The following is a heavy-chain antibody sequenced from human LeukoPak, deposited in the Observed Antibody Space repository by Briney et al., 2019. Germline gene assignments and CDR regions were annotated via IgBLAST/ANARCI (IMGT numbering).Heavy chain of an antibody. CDR2: INHSGST. CDR3: ASRHPAASGTPFDP. D-gene: IGHD1-14*01. CDR1: GGSFSGYY. Sequence: PSETLSLTCAVYGGSFSGYYWSWIRQPPGKGLEWIGEINHSGSTNYNPSLKSRVTISVDTSKNQFSLKLSSVTAAATAVYYCASRHPAASGTPFDPWGQGTLVTVSS. V-gene: IGHV4-34*01. J-gene: IGHJ5*02.